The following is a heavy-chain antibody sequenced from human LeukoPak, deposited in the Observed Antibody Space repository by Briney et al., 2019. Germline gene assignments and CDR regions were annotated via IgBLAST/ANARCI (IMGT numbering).Heavy chain of an antibody. Sequence: GGSLRLSCAASGFTFDDYGMSWVRQAPGKGLEWVSGINWNGGSTGYADSVKGRFTISRDNAKNSLYPQMNSLRAEDTALYYCARSPPRIAVAAAFWDYWGQGTLVTVSS. CDR2: INWNGGST. CDR3: ARSPPRIAVAAAFWDY. CDR1: GFTFDDYG. V-gene: IGHV3-20*04. D-gene: IGHD6-19*01. J-gene: IGHJ4*02.